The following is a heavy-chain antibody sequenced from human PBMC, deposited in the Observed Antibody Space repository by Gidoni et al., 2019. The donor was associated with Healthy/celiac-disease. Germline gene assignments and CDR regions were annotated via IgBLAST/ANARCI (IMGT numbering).Heavy chain of an antibody. J-gene: IGHJ3*02. D-gene: IGHD5-12*01. CDR1: GYTFTSYG. Sequence: QVQLVQSGAEVKKPGASVKVYRKASGYTFTSYGISWLRQAPGQGLEWMGWISSYNGNTNYAQKLQGRVTMTTDTSTSTAYMELRSLRSDDTAVYYYARDVYVEMATIRAFDIWGRGTMVTVSS. CDR2: ISSYNGNT. CDR3: ARDVYVEMATIRAFDI. V-gene: IGHV1-18*01.